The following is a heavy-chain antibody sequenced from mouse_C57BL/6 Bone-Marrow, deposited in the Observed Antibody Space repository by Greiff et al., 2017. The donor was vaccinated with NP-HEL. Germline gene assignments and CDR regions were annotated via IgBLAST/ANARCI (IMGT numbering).Heavy chain of an antibody. CDR3: ARRDYGSSYWYFDV. CDR2: IDPNSGGP. Sequence: QVQLQQPGAELVKPGASVKLSCKASGYTFTSYWMHWVKRRPGRGLGWIGRIDPNSGGPKYNEKFRSKATLTVDKPSSTAYMQLSSLTSEDSAVYYCARRDYGSSYWYFDVWGTGTTVTVSS. D-gene: IGHD1-1*01. V-gene: IGHV1-72*01. CDR1: GYTFTSYW. J-gene: IGHJ1*03.